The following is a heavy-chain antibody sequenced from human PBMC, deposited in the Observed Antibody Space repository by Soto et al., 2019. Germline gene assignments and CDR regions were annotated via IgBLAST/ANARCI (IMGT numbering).Heavy chain of an antibody. D-gene: IGHD3-16*02. V-gene: IGHV4-34*01. CDR1: GGSFSGYY. J-gene: IGHJ4*02. Sequence: SETLSLTCAVYGGSFSGYYWSWIRQPPGKGLEWIGEINHSGSTNYNPSLKSRVTISVDTSKNQFSLKLSSVTAADTAVYYCARARYDYVWGSYPLGTFDYWGQGTLVTVS. CDR3: ARARYDYVWGSYPLGTFDY. CDR2: INHSGST.